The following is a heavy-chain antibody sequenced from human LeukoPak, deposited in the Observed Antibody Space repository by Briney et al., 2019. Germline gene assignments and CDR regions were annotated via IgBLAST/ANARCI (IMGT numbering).Heavy chain of an antibody. CDR1: GYTFTGYY. D-gene: IGHD5-18*01. V-gene: IGHV1-2*02. CDR2: INPNSGGT. J-gene: IGHJ4*02. CDR3: ARDLLLRGYSYGYQWCPFDY. Sequence: ASVKVSCKASGYTFTGYYMHWVRQAPGQGLEWMGWINPNSGGTNYAQKFQGRVTMTRDTSISTAYMELSRLRSDDTAVYYCARDLLLRGYSYGYQWCPFDYWGQGTLVTVSS.